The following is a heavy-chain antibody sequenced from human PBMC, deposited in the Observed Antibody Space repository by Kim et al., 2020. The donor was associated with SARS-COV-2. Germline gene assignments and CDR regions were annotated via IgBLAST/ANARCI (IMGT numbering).Heavy chain of an antibody. Sequence: YAQKLQGRVTMTTDTSTSTAYMELRSLRSDDTAVYYCARDFSSGWPLDYWGQGTLVTVSA. V-gene: IGHV1-18*01. J-gene: IGHJ4*02. D-gene: IGHD6-19*01. CDR3: ARDFSSGWPLDY.